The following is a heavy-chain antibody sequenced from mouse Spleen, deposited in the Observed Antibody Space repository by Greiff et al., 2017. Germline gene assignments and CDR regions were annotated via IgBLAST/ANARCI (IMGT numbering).Heavy chain of an antibody. Sequence: QVQLKQPGAELVMPGASVKLSCKASGYTFTSYWMHWVKQRPGQGLEWIGEIDPSDSYTNYNQKFKGKATLTVDKSSSTAYMQLSSLTSEDSAVYYCARLIYWGQGTTLTVSS. CDR1: GYTFTSYW. J-gene: IGHJ2*01. CDR3: ARLIY. V-gene: IGHV1-69*01. CDR2: IDPSDSYT.